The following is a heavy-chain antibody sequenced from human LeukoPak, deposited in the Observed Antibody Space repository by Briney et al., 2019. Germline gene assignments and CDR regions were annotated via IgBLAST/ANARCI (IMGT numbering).Heavy chain of an antibody. J-gene: IGHJ6*03. D-gene: IGHD3-16*01. V-gene: IGHV1-46*01. CDR1: GYTFTMYY. CDR2: IDPTDGAT. Sequence: ASVKVSCKASGYTFTMYYVHWERQAPGQVLERMGVIDPTDGATTTAHTFQGRVTITRAMATPTESMDLRSLRSEDTDVYFCAREQRGGLSITLGGLFASYYPYYYMDVWGRGTTVTVSS. CDR3: AREQRGGLSITLGGLFASYYPYYYMDV.